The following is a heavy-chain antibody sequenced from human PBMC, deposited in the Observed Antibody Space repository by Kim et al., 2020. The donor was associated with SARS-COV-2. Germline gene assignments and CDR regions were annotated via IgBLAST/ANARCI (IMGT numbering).Heavy chain of an antibody. J-gene: IGHJ6*02. Sequence: GGSLRLSCAASGFTFSSCAIHWVRQAPGKGLEWVAVISYDGSNKNYADSVKGRFTISRDNSKNTLYLQMNSLRAEDTALYYCARDPGSRRRDLIYSYYGMDVWGQGTTVTVSS. D-gene: IGHD3-16*01. V-gene: IGHV3-30*04. CDR2: ISYDGSNK. CDR1: GFTFSSCA. CDR3: ARDPGSRRRDLIYSYYGMDV.